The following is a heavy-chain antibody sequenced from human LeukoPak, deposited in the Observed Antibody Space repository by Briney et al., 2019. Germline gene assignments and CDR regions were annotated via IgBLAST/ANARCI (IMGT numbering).Heavy chain of an antibody. J-gene: IGHJ3*02. CDR2: ISASAAMT. CDR1: GFTFNNYV. D-gene: IGHD5-12*01. Sequence: PGGSLRLSCEASGFTFNNYVMTWVRQAPGKGLEWVSSISASAAMTYYADSVKGRFTISRDNSKNTLHLQMNSLTAEDTALYYCAKDGRGYSGYDYAFDIWGQGTMVTVSS. V-gene: IGHV3-23*01. CDR3: AKDGRGYSGYDYAFDI.